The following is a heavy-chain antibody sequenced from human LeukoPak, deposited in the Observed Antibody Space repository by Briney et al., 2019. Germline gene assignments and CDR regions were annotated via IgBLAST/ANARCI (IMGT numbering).Heavy chain of an antibody. CDR1: GFTFDNYA. D-gene: IGHD6-19*01. J-gene: IGHJ4*02. CDR2: ISWNSGYI. Sequence: GGSLRLSCAASGFTFDNYAMHWVRQAPGRGLEWLSIISWNSGYIGYADSVKGRFTISRDNAKKSLDLQMDSLRAEDTAFYYCAKVRGTYSSGYFFDYWGQGTLVTVSS. V-gene: IGHV3-9*01. CDR3: AKVRGTYSSGYFFDY.